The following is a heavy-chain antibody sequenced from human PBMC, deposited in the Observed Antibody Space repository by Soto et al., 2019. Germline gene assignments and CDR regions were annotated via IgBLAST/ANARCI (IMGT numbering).Heavy chain of an antibody. CDR2: INPKSGAS. CDR3: TIELSTYNWFDP. D-gene: IGHD3-10*01. Sequence: ASVKVSCKAFGYSFIDYYIHWVRQAPGQGLEWMGWINPKSGASNYAQKFQGRVNMTGDTSLSAAYMELSSLTSDDTAVYYCTIELSTYNWFDPWGQGTQVTVYS. J-gene: IGHJ5*02. CDR1: GYSFIDYY. V-gene: IGHV1-2*02.